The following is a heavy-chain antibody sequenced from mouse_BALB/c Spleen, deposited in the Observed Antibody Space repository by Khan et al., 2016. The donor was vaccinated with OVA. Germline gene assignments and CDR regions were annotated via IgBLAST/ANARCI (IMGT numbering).Heavy chain of an antibody. J-gene: IGHJ2*01. CDR2: ILPGSGST. CDR1: GYTFSSYW. D-gene: IGHD2-4*01. V-gene: IGHV1-9*01. Sequence: QVQLQQAGAELMKPGASVKISCKATGYTFSSYWIVWVKQRPGHGLEWIGEILPGSGSTNYNEKFKGKATFTADTSSNTAYMQLSSLTSEDSAVYYRARRDDYDGDFDYWGQGTNFTVSS. CDR3: ARRDDYDGDFDY.